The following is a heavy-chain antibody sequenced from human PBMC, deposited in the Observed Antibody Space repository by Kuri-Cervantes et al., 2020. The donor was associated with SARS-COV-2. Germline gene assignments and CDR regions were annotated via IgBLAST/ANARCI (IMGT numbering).Heavy chain of an antibody. CDR1: GGSISSSSYY. Sequence: SETLSLTCTVSGGSISSSSYYWGWIRQPPGKGLEWIGSIYYSGSTYYNPSLKSRVTISVDTSKNQFSLKMSSVTAADTAVYYCARGVGATAFDYWGQGTLVTVSS. CDR3: ARGVGATAFDY. D-gene: IGHD1-26*01. CDR2: IYYSGST. J-gene: IGHJ4*02. V-gene: IGHV4-39*07.